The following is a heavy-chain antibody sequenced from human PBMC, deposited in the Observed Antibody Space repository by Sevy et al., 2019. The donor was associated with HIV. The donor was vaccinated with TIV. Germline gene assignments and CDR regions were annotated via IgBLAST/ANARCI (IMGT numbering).Heavy chain of an antibody. CDR1: GDSISSGGYY. Sequence: TLSLTCTVSGDSISSGGYYWSWIRQHPGKGLEWIGYIYYSGSTYYNPSLKSRVTISVDTSKNQFSLKLSSVTAADTAVYYCARGARTDLYSSSWYISSFDYWGQGTLVTVSS. D-gene: IGHD6-13*01. CDR2: IYYSGST. J-gene: IGHJ4*02. CDR3: ARGARTDLYSSSWYISSFDY. V-gene: IGHV4-31*03.